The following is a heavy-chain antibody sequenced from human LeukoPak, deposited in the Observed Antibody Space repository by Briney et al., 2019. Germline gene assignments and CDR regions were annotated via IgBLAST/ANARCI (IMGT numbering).Heavy chain of an antibody. V-gene: IGHV3-23*01. CDR3: AKDSRDYNFRTGYYFDY. Sequence: GGSLRLSCAASGFTFSSYAMSWVRQAPGKGLEWVSTINGGGVNTHYADSVGGRFTISRDNSKNTLDLQMNSLRAEDTAIYYCAKDSRDYNFRTGYYFDYWGQGTLVTVSS. CDR1: GFTFSSYA. D-gene: IGHD5-24*01. CDR2: INGGGVNT. J-gene: IGHJ4*02.